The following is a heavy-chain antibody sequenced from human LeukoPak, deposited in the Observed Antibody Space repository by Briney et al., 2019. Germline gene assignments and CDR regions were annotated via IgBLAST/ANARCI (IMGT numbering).Heavy chain of an antibody. CDR3: ARASPTDSNWFDP. V-gene: IGHV1-18*01. D-gene: IGHD4-17*01. CDR1: GYTFTNYG. Sequence: GASVKVSCKASGYTFTNYGISWVRQAPGQGLEWMGWISAYNGNTNYAQKLQGRVTVTTDTSTSTAYMELRSLRSDDTAVYYCARASPTDSNWFDPWGQGTLVTVSS. J-gene: IGHJ5*02. CDR2: ISAYNGNT.